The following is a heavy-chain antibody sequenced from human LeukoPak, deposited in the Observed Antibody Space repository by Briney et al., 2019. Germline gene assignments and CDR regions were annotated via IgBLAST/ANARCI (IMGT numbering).Heavy chain of an antibody. J-gene: IGHJ5*02. Sequence: SQTLSLTCAISGDSVSSSSVTWNWIRQSPSRGLEWLGRTYYRSTWYNDYAVSVRGRITVNPDTSKNQFSLHLNSVTPEDTAVYYCARRLTQYDCFDPWGQGVLVTVSS. V-gene: IGHV6-1*01. D-gene: IGHD2-2*01. CDR2: TYYRSTWYN. CDR1: GDSVSSSSVT. CDR3: ARRLTQYDCFDP.